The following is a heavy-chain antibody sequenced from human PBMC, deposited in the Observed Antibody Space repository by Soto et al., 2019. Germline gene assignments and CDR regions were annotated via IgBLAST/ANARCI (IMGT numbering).Heavy chain of an antibody. CDR3: ARPGIAVAGTGHYYYYYGTDV. J-gene: IGHJ6*02. CDR1: GYSFTSYF. D-gene: IGHD6-19*01. V-gene: IGHV5-10-1*01. Sequence: GESLKISCKGSGYSFTSYFISWVRQMPGKGLEWMGRIDPSDSYTNYSPSFQGHVTISADKSISTAYLQWSSLKASDTAMYYCARPGIAVAGTGHYYYYYGTDVWGQGTTVTVSS. CDR2: IDPSDSYT.